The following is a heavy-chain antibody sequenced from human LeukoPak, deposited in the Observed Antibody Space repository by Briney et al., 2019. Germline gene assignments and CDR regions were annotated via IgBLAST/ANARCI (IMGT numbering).Heavy chain of an antibody. CDR1: GFTFSSYE. CDR2: ISSSGSTI. D-gene: IGHD6-19*01. V-gene: IGHV3-48*03. Sequence: PGGSLRLSCAASGFTFSSYEMNWVRQAPGKGLEWVSYISSSGSTIYYADSVKGRFTISRDNAKNSLYLQMNSLRAEDTAVYYCARDRSSGWFSFDYWGQGTLVTVSS. CDR3: ARDRSSGWFSFDY. J-gene: IGHJ4*02.